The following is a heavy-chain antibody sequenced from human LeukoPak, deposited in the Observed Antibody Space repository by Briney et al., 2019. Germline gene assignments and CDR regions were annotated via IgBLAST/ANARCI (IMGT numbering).Heavy chain of an antibody. V-gene: IGHV4-39*07. CDR2: IYYSGST. CDR3: ARDAGSALDY. J-gene: IGHJ4*02. CDR1: GGSISSSSYY. D-gene: IGHD5-12*01. Sequence: SETLSLTCTVSGGSISSSSYYWGWIRQPPGKGLEWIGSIYYSGSTYYNPPLKSRVTISVDTSKNQFSLKLSSVTAADTAVYYCARDAGSALDYWGQGTLVTVSS.